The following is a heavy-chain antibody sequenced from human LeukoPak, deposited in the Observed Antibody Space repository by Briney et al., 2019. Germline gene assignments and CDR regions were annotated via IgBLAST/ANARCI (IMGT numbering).Heavy chain of an antibody. D-gene: IGHD3-10*01. V-gene: IGHV1-24*01. CDR2: FDPEAGET. Sequence: GPSVTFSCTVSGYTLTELSMHRVREAPAKGLGWMGGFDPEAGETIYAQKFQGRVTMTRYTSISTAYMELSRLRSDDTAVYYCARANMVRGVGSFFDRNWFDPWGQGTLVTVSS. CDR1: GYTLTELS. CDR3: ARANMVRGVGSFFDRNWFDP. J-gene: IGHJ5*02.